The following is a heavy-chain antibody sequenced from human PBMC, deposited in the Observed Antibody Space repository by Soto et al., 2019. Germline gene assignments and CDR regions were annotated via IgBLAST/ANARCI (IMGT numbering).Heavy chain of an antibody. CDR3: AKDPIYYYDGMDV. V-gene: IGHV3-23*01. J-gene: IGHJ6*02. Sequence: GGSLRLSCAASGFTFSSYAMSWVRQAPGKRLEWVSAISGSGGSTYYADSVKGRFTISRDNSKNTLYLQMNSLRAEDTAVYYCAKDPIYYYDGMDVWGQGTTVTVAS. CDR2: ISGSGGST. CDR1: GFTFSSYA.